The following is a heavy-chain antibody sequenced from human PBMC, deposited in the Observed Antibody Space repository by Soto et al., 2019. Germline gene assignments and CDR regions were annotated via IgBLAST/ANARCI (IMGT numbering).Heavy chain of an antibody. CDR1: GYTFTSYA. CDR2: INAGNGNT. D-gene: IGHD3-16*02. V-gene: IGHV1-3*01. CDR3: ARGSPLSLDY. Sequence: QVQLVQSGAEVKKPGASVKVSCKASGYTFTSYAMHWVREAPGQRLEWMGWINAGNGNTKYSQKFRGRVTVTRDTSASTAYMELSSLRSEDTAVYYCARGSPLSLDYWGQGTLVTVSS. J-gene: IGHJ4*02.